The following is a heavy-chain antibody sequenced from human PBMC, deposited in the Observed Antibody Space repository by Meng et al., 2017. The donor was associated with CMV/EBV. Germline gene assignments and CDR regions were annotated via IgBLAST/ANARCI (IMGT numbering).Heavy chain of an antibody. CDR1: GFTFSSYG. J-gene: IGHJ6*02. Sequence: GESLKISCAASGFTFSSYGMHWVRQAPGKGLEWVAAIWYDGSNKYYADSVKGRFTISRDNSKNTLYLQMNSLRAEDTAVYYCAKEQGSMRQQLAYYYCYGMDVWGQGTTVTVSS. V-gene: IGHV3-33*06. CDR3: AKEQGSMRQQLAYYYCYGMDV. CDR2: IWYDGSNK. D-gene: IGHD6-13*01.